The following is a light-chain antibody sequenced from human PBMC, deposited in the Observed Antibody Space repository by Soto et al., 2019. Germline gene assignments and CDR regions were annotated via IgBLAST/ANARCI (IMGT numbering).Light chain of an antibody. CDR2: EVN. J-gene: IGLJ3*02. CDR3: SSFTTSNTWV. V-gene: IGLV2-18*02. Sequence: QSALTQPPSVSGSPGQSVTIFCTGTSSDVGSGNRVSWYQQPPGTAPQLMIYEVNNRPSGVPDRFSGSKSGNTASLTISGLQAEDEADYYCSSFTTSNTWVFGGGTKLTVL. CDR1: SSDVGSGNR.